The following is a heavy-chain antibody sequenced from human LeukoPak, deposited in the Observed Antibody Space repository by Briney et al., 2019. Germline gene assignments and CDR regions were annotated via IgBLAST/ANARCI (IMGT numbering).Heavy chain of an antibody. D-gene: IGHD5-12*01. V-gene: IGHV5-51*01. Sequence: GESLKISCKGSGYSFNSYWIGWVRRMPGKGLEWMGIIYPGDSDTRYSPSFQGQVTISADKSISTAYLQWSSLKASDTAMYYCARLPGIVATIERYFDYWGQGTLVTVSS. J-gene: IGHJ4*02. CDR1: GYSFNSYW. CDR2: IYPGDSDT. CDR3: ARLPGIVATIERYFDY.